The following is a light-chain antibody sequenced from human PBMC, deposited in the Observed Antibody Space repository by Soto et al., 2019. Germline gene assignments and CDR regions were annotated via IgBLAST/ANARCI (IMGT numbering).Light chain of an antibody. CDR1: QSVSGSS. Sequence: EIVLTQSPGTLSLSPGERATLSCRASQSVSGSSLAWYQQKPGQAPRLLIYGASSRATGIPDRFSGSGSGTDFALTSSRREPEDFAVYYCQQYGSSGWTFGQGTKVEIK. CDR3: QQYGSSGWT. CDR2: GAS. V-gene: IGKV3-20*01. J-gene: IGKJ1*01.